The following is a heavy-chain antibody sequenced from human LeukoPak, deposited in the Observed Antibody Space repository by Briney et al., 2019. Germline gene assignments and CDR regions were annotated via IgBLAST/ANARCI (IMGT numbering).Heavy chain of an antibody. Sequence: SETLSLTCAVYGGSFSGYYWSWIRQPPGKGLEWIGEINHSGSTNYNPSLKSRVTISVDTSKNQFSLKLSSVTAADTAVYYCARGRLLWFGELLSKNYYFDYWGQGTLVTVSS. CDR1: GGSFSGYY. CDR3: ARGRLLWFGELLSKNYYFDY. D-gene: IGHD3-10*01. V-gene: IGHV4-34*01. CDR2: INHSGST. J-gene: IGHJ4*02.